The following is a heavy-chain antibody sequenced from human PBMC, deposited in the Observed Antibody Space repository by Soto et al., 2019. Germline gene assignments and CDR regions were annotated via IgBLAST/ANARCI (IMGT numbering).Heavy chain of an antibody. CDR2: INYDGYS. CDR3: ARHGFGPLHGLVDV. V-gene: IGHV4-59*08. D-gene: IGHD3-10*01. CDR1: GGSITNYY. J-gene: IGHJ6*02. Sequence: QVQLQESGPGLVKPSETLSLTYTVSGGSITNYYCSWFRQPPGKGLEWIGYINYDGYSAYNLSLNRRLTLSMDASKTQSSLMLGSVTATDTAVYYCARHGFGPLHGLVDVWGPGTTVIVSS.